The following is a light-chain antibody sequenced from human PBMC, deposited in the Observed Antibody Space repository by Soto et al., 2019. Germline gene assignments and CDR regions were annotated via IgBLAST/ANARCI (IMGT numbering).Light chain of an antibody. Sequence: VMTQSPATLSVSPGGRATLSCRASQSVSSNVAWYQQIPGQAPRILIYGASTRATGIPARFSGSGSGTEFTLTITGLQSEDFAVYYCQQYDNWPLYTFGQGTKV. J-gene: IGKJ2*01. V-gene: IGKV3-15*01. CDR1: QSVSSN. CDR2: GAS. CDR3: QQYDNWPLYT.